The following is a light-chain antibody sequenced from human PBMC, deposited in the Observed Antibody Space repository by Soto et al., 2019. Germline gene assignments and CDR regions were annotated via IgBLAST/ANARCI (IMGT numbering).Light chain of an antibody. CDR1: QSVSSSY. J-gene: IGKJ1*01. Sequence: IALTQSTGTLSLAPGERATLSCRASQSVSSSYLDWYQQKPGQAPRLLIYGASSRATGIPERLSGSGPGTDLTLTIGRLEPEDFAVYYCQQYGSSPRTFGQGTKVDIK. CDR3: QQYGSSPRT. V-gene: IGKV3-20*01. CDR2: GAS.